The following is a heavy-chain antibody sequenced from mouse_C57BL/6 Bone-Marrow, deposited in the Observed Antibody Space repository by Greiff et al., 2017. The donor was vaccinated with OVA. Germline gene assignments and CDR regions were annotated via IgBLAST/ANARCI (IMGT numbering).Heavy chain of an antibody. D-gene: IGHD2-5*01. CDR2: IHPSDSDT. Sequence: VQLQQPGAELVKPGASVKVSCKASGYTLTSSWMHWVKQRPGQGLEWIGRIHPSDSDTNYNQKFKGKATLTVDKSSSTAYMQLSSLTSEDSAVYYCAIYYSNYVAMDYWGQGTSVTVSS. V-gene: IGHV1-74*01. CDR1: GYTLTSSW. CDR3: AIYYSNYVAMDY. J-gene: IGHJ4*01.